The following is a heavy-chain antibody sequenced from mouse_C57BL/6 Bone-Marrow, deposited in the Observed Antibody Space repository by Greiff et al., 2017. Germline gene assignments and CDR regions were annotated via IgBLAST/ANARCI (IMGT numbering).Heavy chain of an antibody. CDR2: IDPENGDT. CDR1: GFNIKDDY. J-gene: IGHJ2*01. V-gene: IGHV14-4*01. Sequence: EVQRVESGAELVRPGASVKLSCTASGFNIKDDYMHWVKQRPEQGLEWIGWIDPENGDTEYASKFQGKATITADTSSNTAYLQLSSLTSEDTAVYYCTPFITLDYWGQGTTLAVSS. CDR3: TPFITLDY. D-gene: IGHD1-1*01.